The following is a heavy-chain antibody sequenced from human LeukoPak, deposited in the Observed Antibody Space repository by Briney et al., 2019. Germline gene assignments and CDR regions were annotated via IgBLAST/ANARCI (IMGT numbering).Heavy chain of an antibody. CDR2: ISGCGGST. CDR1: GFSFSSYA. D-gene: IGHD2-2*01. CDR3: AKYPPLSRTSCYDVCYFDY. J-gene: IGHJ4*02. Sequence: GGSLRLSCAASGFSFSSYAMSWVRQAPGTGLEWVSAISGCGGSTYYADSVKGLFTISRDNPKNTLYLQMNSLRAEDTAVYYCAKYPPLSRTSCYDVCYFDYWGQGTLVTVSS. V-gene: IGHV3-23*01.